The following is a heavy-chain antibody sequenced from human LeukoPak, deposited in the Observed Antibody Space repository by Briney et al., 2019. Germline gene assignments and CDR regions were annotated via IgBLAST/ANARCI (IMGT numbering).Heavy chain of an antibody. D-gene: IGHD5-24*01. Sequence: PSETLSLTCTVSGGSISSYYWSWVRQPPGKGLEWIGSIYYSGSTNYNPSLKSRVTISVDTSKSQFSLKLSSVTAADTAVYFCARDSPIRGRNGYRIFDYWGQGTLVTVSS. CDR1: GGSISSYY. CDR3: ARDSPIRGRNGYRIFDY. V-gene: IGHV4-59*01. J-gene: IGHJ4*02. CDR2: IYYSGST.